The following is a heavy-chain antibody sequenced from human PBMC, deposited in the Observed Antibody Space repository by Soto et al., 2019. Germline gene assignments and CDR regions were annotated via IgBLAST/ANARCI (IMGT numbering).Heavy chain of an antibody. CDR1: GGTFSSYA. J-gene: IGHJ4*02. CDR2: IIPIFGTA. V-gene: IGHV1-69*19. CDR3: ARVVVGVGEDY. D-gene: IGHD2-15*01. Sequence: QVQLVQSGAEVQKPGSSVKVSCKASGGTFSSYAISWVRQAPGQGLEWMGGIIPIFGTANYAQKFQGRVKNTADESTSTAYMEMSSLSAEDTAVYYCARVVVGVGEDYWGQGTLVTVAS.